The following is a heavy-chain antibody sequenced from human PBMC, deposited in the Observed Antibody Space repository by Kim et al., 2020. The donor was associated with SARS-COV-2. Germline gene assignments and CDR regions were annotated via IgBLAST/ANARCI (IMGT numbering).Heavy chain of an antibody. V-gene: IGHV1-69*13. J-gene: IGHJ5*02. CDR3: AQSFRSGSYYKDWFDP. CDR2: IIPIFGTA. CDR1: GGTFSSYA. D-gene: IGHD3-10*01. Sequence: SVKVSCKASGGTFSSYAISWVRQAPGQGLEWMGGIIPIFGTANYAQKFQGRVTITADESTSTAYMELSSLRSEDTAVYYCAQSFRSGSYYKDWFDPWGQGTLVTVSS.